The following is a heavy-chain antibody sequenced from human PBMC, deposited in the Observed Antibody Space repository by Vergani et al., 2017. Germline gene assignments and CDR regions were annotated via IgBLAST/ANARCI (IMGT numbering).Heavy chain of an antibody. V-gene: IGHV1-18*04. CDR3: ASSFLHDYGSGGILYYFDY. J-gene: IGHJ4*02. CDR2: ISAYNGNT. D-gene: IGHD3-10*01. CDR1: GYTFTSYG. Sequence: QVQLVQSGAEVKKPGASVKVSCKASGYTFTSYGISWVRQAPGQGLEWMGWISAYNGNTNYAQKLQGRVTMTTDTSTSTAYMELRSLRSDDTAVYYCASSFLHDYGSGGILYYFDYWGQGTLVTVSS.